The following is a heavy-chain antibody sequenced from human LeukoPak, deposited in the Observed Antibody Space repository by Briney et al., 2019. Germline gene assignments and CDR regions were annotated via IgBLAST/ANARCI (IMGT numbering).Heavy chain of an antibody. CDR3: ATGNKDIVVDDSPVMDV. Sequence: ASVKVSCKASGGTFSSYAISRVRQAPGQGLEWMGGIIPIFGTANYAQKFQGRVTITADKSTSTAYMELSSLRSEDTAVYYCATGNKDIVVDDSPVMDVWGKGTTVTVSS. D-gene: IGHD2-15*01. CDR1: GGTFSSYA. CDR2: IIPIFGTA. J-gene: IGHJ6*04. V-gene: IGHV1-69*06.